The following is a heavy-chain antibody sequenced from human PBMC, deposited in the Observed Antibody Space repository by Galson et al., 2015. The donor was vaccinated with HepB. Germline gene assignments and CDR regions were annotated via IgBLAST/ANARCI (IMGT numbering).Heavy chain of an antibody. J-gene: IGHJ4*02. D-gene: IGHD3-22*01. CDR1: GFTFSSYA. Sequence: SLRLSCAASGFTFSSYAMHWVRQAPGKGLEWVAVISYDGSNKYYADSVKGRFTISRDNSKNTLYLQMNSLRAEDTAVYYCARGYYYDSSGQGVFDYWGQGTLVTVSS. CDR3: ARGYYYDSSGQGVFDY. CDR2: ISYDGSNK. V-gene: IGHV3-30-3*01.